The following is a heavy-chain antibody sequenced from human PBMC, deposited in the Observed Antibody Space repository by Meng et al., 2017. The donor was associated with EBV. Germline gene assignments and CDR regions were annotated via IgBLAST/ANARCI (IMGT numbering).Heavy chain of an antibody. CDR3: VRDLWLRIGECV. J-gene: IGHJ4*02. CDR1: GDNFNNFG. Sequence: QVQLVQSGAEVQKPGSSVKVSCQGSGDNFNNFGISWVRQAPGQGLEWMGDITPVFGIANYAESFQGRVTISADTSTRTAYMDLSSLRSDDTAVYYCVRDLWLRIGECVWGQGTLVTVSS. CDR2: ITPVFGIA. V-gene: IGHV1-69*17. D-gene: IGHD5-12*01.